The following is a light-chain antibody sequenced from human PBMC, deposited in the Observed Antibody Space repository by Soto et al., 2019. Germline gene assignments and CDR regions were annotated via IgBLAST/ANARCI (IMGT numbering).Light chain of an antibody. CDR3: SSYTSSSTLYVV. CDR1: SSDVGGYNY. CDR2: DVS. J-gene: IGLJ2*01. V-gene: IGLV2-14*03. Sequence: QLVLTQPASVSGSPGQSITISCTGTSSDVGGYNYVSWYQHHPGKAPKLMIYDVSNRPSGVSNRFSGSKSGNTASLTISGLQAEDEADYYCSSYTSSSTLYVVFGGGTKLTVL.